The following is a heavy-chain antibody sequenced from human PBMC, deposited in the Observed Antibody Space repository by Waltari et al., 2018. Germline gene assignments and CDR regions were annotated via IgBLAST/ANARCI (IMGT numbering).Heavy chain of an antibody. CDR3: ARRDYDFWSGYQHPFDY. CDR1: GGSFSGYY. D-gene: IGHD3-3*01. Sequence: QVQLQQWGAGLLKPSETLSLTCAVYGGSFSGYYWSRISQPPGKGLEWIGEINHSGSTNYNPSLKSRVTISVDTSKNQFSLKLSSVTAADTAVYYCARRDYDFWSGYQHPFDYWGQGTLVTVSS. CDR2: INHSGST. J-gene: IGHJ4*02. V-gene: IGHV4-34*01.